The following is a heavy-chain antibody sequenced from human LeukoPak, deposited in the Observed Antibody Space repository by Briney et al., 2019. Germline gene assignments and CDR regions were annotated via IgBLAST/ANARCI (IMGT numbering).Heavy chain of an antibody. Sequence: PGGSLRLSCAASGFTFSSYWMSWVRQAPGKGLEWVANIKQDGSEKYYVDSVKGRFTISRDNAENSLYLQMNSLRAEDTAVYYCASGYDSSGYYYWGQGTLVTVSS. D-gene: IGHD3-22*01. CDR1: GFTFSSYW. CDR3: ASGYDSSGYYY. J-gene: IGHJ4*02. V-gene: IGHV3-7*01. CDR2: IKQDGSEK.